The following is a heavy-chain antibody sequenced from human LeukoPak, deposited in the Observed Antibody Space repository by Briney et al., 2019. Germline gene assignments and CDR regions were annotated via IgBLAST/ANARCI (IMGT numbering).Heavy chain of an antibody. V-gene: IGHV3-33*01. J-gene: IGHJ4*02. D-gene: IGHD3-22*01. CDR3: ASAVPQHYYDSSGPPFDY. CDR2: IWYDGSNK. CDR1: GFTFSSYG. Sequence: GGPLRLSCAASGFTFSSYGMHWVRQAPGKGLEWVAVIWYDGSNKYYADSVKGRFTISRDNSKNTLYLQMNSLRAEDTAVYYCASAVPQHYYDSSGPPFDYWGQGTLVTVSS.